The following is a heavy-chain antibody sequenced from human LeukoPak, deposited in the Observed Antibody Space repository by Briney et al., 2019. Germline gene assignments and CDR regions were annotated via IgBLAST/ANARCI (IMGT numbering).Heavy chain of an antibody. CDR1: GYTFTSYY. J-gene: IGHJ6*03. CDR3: ARDSYFVVVPAHYMDV. D-gene: IGHD2-2*01. CDR2: INPSGGST. Sequence: EASVKVSCKASGYTFTSYYMHWVRQAPGQGLEWMGIINPSGGSTSYAQKFQGRVTMTRDMSTSTVYMELSSLRSEDTAVYYCARDSYFVVVPAHYMDVWGKGTTVTVSS. V-gene: IGHV1-46*01.